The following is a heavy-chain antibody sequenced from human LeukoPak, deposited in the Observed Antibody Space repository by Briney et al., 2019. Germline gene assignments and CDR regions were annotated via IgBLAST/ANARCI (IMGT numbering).Heavy chain of an antibody. D-gene: IGHD2-8*01. V-gene: IGHV3-64*01. CDR2: ISSNGGST. CDR1: GFTFSIYA. Sequence: GGSLRLSCAASGFTFSIYAMHWVRQAPGKGREYVSAISSNGGSTYYANSVKGRFTISRDNSKNTLYLQMGSLRAEDMAVYYCAGGPNFSFDYWGQGTLVTVSS. J-gene: IGHJ4*02. CDR3: AGGPNFSFDY.